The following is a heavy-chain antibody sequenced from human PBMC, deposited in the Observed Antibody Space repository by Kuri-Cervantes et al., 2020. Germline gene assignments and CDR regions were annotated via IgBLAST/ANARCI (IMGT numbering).Heavy chain of an antibody. CDR2: IYYSGST. J-gene: IGHJ4*02. CDR3: ARGRRRQWLATYFDY. D-gene: IGHD6-19*01. CDR1: GGSISSGDYY. V-gene: IGHV4-30-4*01. Sequence: LRLCCTVSGGSISSGDYYWSWIRQPPGKGLEWIGYIYYSGSTYYNPSLKSRVTISIDTSKNQFSLKLSSVTAADTAVYYCARGRRRQWLATYFDYWGQGTLVTVSS.